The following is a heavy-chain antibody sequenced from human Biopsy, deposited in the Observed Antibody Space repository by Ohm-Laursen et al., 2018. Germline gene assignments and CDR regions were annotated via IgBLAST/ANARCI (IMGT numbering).Heavy chain of an antibody. V-gene: IGHV1-69*06. CDR1: GGTLSNYA. CDR2: IILIFDTA. D-gene: IGHD2-15*01. CDR3: ASDLLGREGYCGGRNCQIAY. J-gene: IGHJ4*02. Sequence: SVKVSCKTSGGTLSNYAINWVRQAPGQGLEWMGGIILIFDTANYAQKFQDRVTITADKSTFTAYMELSSLRSEDTAVYYCASDLLGREGYCGGRNCQIAYWGQGTLVTVSS.